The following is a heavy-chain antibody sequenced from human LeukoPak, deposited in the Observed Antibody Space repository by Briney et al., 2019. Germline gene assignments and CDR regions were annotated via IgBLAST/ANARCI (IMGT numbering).Heavy chain of an antibody. J-gene: IGHJ4*01. Sequence: GGSLRLSCAASGFTFISYGMQWGRQALGKGRWWGSRINTDGSSTSYADSVKGRFTVSRDNAKNTVYLQVNSLRAEDTAVYFCTRELPREVTLDYWGQGTLVTVSS. CDR2: INTDGSST. V-gene: IGHV3-74*01. CDR1: GFTFISYG. D-gene: IGHD2-21*02. CDR3: TRELPREVTLDY.